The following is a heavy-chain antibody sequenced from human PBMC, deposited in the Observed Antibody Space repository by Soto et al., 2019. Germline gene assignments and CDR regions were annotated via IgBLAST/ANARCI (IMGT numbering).Heavy chain of an antibody. D-gene: IGHD3-22*01. CDR2: ISYSGST. CDR3: ARDALSRDSI. Sequence: QVQLQESGPGLVKPSQTLSLTCTVSGGSISSGGYYWSWIRQHPGKGLEWIGYISYSGSTYYNPSLESRVTISVDTSKNQXXLKLSSVTSADTAVYYCARDALSRDSIWGQGTLVTVSS. J-gene: IGHJ4*02. V-gene: IGHV4-31*03. CDR1: GGSISSGGYY.